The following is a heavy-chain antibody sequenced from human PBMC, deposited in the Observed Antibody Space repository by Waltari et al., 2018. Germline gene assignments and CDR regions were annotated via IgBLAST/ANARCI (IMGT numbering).Heavy chain of an antibody. D-gene: IGHD2-2*01. CDR1: GYTFTGYY. J-gene: IGHJ6*02. CDR3: ASEGADIVVVPAATYYYYGMDV. Sequence: QVQLVQSGAEVKKPGASVKVSCKASGYTFTGYYMHWVRQAPGQGLEWMGWINPNSGGTNYAQKFQGRVTMTRDTSISTAYMELSRLRSDDTAVYYCASEGADIVVVPAATYYYYGMDVWGQGTTVTVSS. V-gene: IGHV1-2*02. CDR2: INPNSGGT.